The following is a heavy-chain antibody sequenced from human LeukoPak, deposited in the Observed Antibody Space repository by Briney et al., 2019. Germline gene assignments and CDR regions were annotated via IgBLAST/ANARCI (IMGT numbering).Heavy chain of an antibody. Sequence: GESLKISCQASGYSFPSFWIGWVRQMPGEGLEWMGLIHPGSSDTIYNPSFQGQVTVSADRSISTAYLQWGSLEASDTAMYYYAREVGGRYLHHYFDYWAQGTLVTVSS. CDR3: AREVGGRYLHHYFDY. D-gene: IGHD3-16*01. J-gene: IGHJ4*02. CDR1: GYSFPSFW. V-gene: IGHV5-51*01. CDR2: IHPGSSDT.